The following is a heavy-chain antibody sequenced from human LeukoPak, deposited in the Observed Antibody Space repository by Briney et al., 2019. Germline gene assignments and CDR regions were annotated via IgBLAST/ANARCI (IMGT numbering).Heavy chain of an antibody. J-gene: IGHJ4*02. D-gene: IGHD5-12*01. CDR3: ARTPGLWWLRYYFDY. CDR1: GGSFSRYG. V-gene: IGHV1-69*13. Sequence: VEVSCKACGGSFSRYGRSWVGQAPGQGVEWKGGVIPIFGTANYAQKFQGRVTITADESTSTAYMELSSLRSEDTALYYCARTPGLWWLRYYFDYWGQGTLVTVSS. CDR2: VIPIFGTA.